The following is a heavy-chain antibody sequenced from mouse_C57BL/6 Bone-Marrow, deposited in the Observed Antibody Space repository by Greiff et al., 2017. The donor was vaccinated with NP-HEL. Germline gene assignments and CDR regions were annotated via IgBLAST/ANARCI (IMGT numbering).Heavy chain of an antibody. D-gene: IGHD1-1*01. CDR2: ISSGGSYT. J-gene: IGHJ1*03. V-gene: IGHV5-6*01. CDR3: ARYYYGSRYWYFDV. Sequence: EVHLVESGGDLVKPGGSLKLSCAASGFTFSSYGMSWVRQTPDKRLEWVATISSGGSYTYYPDSVKGRFTISRDNAKNTLYLQMSSLKSEDTAMYYCARYYYGSRYWYFDVWGTGTTVTVSS. CDR1: GFTFSSYG.